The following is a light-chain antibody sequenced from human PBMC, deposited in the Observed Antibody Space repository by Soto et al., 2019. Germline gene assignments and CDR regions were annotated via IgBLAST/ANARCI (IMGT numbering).Light chain of an antibody. J-gene: IGLJ3*02. CDR2: EGS. Sequence: QSALTQPASVSGSPGQSITISCTGTSSDVGSYNVVSCYQQQPGKAHNVMIYEGSEPPSGVSTRFSGSKSGNMASLTISGLQGEDEADYYCCSFDTNNTGVFGGGTQLTVL. CDR1: SSDVGSYNV. CDR3: CSFDTNNTGV. V-gene: IGLV2-23*01.